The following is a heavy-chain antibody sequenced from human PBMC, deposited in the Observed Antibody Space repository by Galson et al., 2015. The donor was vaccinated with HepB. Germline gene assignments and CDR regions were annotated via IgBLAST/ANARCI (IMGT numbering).Heavy chain of an antibody. D-gene: IGHD6-13*01. Sequence: SLRLSCAASGFTFSGSAIDWVRQTSGKGLEWVGRIRSKASNYATAYAASLKGRFTISRDDSKNTAYLHMKSLKTEDTAVYYCIRMADLSGYSSTWGQGTLVTVPS. CDR1: GFTFSGSA. CDR3: IRMADLSGYSST. CDR2: IRSKASNYAT. V-gene: IGHV3-73*01. J-gene: IGHJ4*02.